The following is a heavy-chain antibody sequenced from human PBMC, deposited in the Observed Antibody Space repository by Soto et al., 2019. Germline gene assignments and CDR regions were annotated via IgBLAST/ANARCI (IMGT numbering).Heavy chain of an antibody. J-gene: IGHJ4*02. CDR2: IYYTGTT. CDR1: DGSVNTGNFY. D-gene: IGHD6-13*01. CDR3: AREEKQLARYGGDFDY. Sequence: SETLSLTCAVSDGSVNTGNFYWSWIRQPPGKGLEWIGHIYYTGTTNYNPSLKGRVTISVDTSNNQFSLKVTSVTAADTAVYYCAREEKQLARYGGDFDYWGQGVLVTVSS. V-gene: IGHV4-61*01.